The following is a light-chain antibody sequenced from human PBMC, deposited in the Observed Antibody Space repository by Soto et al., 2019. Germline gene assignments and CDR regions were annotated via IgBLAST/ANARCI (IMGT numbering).Light chain of an antibody. Sequence: DIQMTQSPSTLSASVEDRVTITCRASQSLDSWLAWYQQKPGKPPKLLIYKTSILEFGVPARFSGSVSVTLITLTISSLQPDDFATYYCQQYHTCSTFGQGTKVDIK. CDR1: QSLDSW. V-gene: IGKV1-5*03. CDR2: KTS. J-gene: IGKJ1*01. CDR3: QQYHTCST.